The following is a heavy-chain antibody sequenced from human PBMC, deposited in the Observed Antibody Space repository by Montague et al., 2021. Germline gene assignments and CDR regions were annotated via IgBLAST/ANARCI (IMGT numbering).Heavy chain of an antibody. J-gene: IGHJ5*02. V-gene: IGHV4-39*01. D-gene: IGHD2-15*01. CDR2: TFNTGSS. CDR3: ARSLYCIGGSCYSGFDP. Sequence: SETLSLTCTVSGGSISSNSYCWAWIRQPPGKGLEYVGTTFNTGSSYYSPSLKSRVTISVDTSKNQFSLRLSAVTAAGTAVYYCARSLYCIGGSCYSGFDPWGQGTLVTVSS. CDR1: GGSISSNSYC.